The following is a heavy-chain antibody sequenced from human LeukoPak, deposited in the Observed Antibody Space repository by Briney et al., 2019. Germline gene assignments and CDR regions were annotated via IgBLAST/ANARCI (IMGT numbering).Heavy chain of an antibody. J-gene: IGHJ4*02. CDR3: ARDSGYRYGHAYDY. CDR2: IWYDGSNK. CDR1: GFTFSSYG. D-gene: IGHD5-18*01. Sequence: TGGSLRLSCAASGFTFSSYGMHWVRQAPGKGLEWVAVIWYDGSNKYYADSVKGRFTISRDNSKNTLYLQMNSLRAEDTAVYYCARDSGYRYGHAYDYWGQGTLVTVSS. V-gene: IGHV3-33*01.